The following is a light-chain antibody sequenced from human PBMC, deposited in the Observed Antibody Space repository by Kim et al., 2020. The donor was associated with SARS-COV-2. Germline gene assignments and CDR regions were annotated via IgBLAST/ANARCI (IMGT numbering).Light chain of an antibody. V-gene: IGKV3-11*01. CDR3: QQRRDWPLT. Sequence: LSPGETASLSCRASQDVGDWLAWYQHRPGPAPRLLICDASNRAPGIPARVSGRGSGTAFTLTIRSLEPEDLGVYYCQQRRDWPLTFGGGTKVDIK. J-gene: IGKJ4*01. CDR1: QDVGDW. CDR2: DAS.